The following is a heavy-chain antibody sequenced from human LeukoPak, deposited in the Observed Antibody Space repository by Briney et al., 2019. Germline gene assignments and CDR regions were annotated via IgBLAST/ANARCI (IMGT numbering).Heavy chain of an antibody. CDR2: IYSGGST. D-gene: IGHD3-10*01. Sequence: GGSLRLSCAASGFTVSSNYMSWVRQAPGKGLEWVSVIYSGGSTYYADSVKGRFTISRDNSKNTLYLQMNSLRAEDTAVYYCAREDPRGYFDYWGQGTLVTVSS. V-gene: IGHV3-53*01. CDR1: GFTVSSNY. J-gene: IGHJ4*02. CDR3: AREDPRGYFDY.